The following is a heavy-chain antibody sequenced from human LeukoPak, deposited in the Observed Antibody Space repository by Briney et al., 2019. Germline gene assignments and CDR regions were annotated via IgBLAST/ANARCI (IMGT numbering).Heavy chain of an antibody. CDR3: AKAPIYSSYLDY. D-gene: IGHD6-19*01. CDR1: GFTFSSYA. J-gene: IGHJ4*02. V-gene: IGHV3-23*01. Sequence: GGSLRLSCAASGFTFSSYAVSWVRQAPGKGLEWVSAISGSGGSTYYADSVKDRFTISRDNSKNTLYLQMNSLRAEDTAVYYCAKAPIYSSYLDYWGQGTLVTVSS. CDR2: ISGSGGST.